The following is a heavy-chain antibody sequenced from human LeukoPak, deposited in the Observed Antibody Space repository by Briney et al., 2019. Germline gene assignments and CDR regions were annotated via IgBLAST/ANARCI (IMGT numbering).Heavy chain of an antibody. CDR3: AKGHSGSYYDGNFDY. CDR1: GFTFDDYA. D-gene: IGHD1-26*01. CDR2: ISWNSGSI. V-gene: IGHV3-9*01. J-gene: IGHJ4*02. Sequence: GGSLRLSCAASGFTFDDYAMHWVRQAPGKGLEWVSGISWNSGSIGYADSVKGRFTISRDNAKNSLYLQMNSLRAEDTALYYCAKGHSGSYYDGNFDYWSQGTLVTVSS.